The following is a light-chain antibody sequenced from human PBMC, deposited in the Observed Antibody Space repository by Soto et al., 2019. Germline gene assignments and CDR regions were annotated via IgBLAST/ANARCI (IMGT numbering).Light chain of an antibody. J-gene: IGLJ1*01. Sequence: QSVLTQPPSVSAAPGQQVTISCSGSSSNIGDNYVSWYQHLPGTAPKLVVYDNDRRPSGIPGRFSGSKSGTSATLVITGLQTGDEADYPCGTWDDRLDGNYVFGTGTKVTVL. V-gene: IGLV1-51*01. CDR1: SSNIGDNY. CDR3: GTWDDRLDGNYV. CDR2: DND.